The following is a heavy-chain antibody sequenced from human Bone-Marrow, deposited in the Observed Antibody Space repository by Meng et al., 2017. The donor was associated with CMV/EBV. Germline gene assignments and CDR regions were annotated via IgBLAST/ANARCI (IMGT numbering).Heavy chain of an antibody. CDR3: ARDIAAAGTGGTFDP. D-gene: IGHD6-13*01. CDR1: VSRNSAA. CDR2: TYYRSKWYN. Sequence: VSRNSAAWNWIRQSPSRGLEWLGRTYYRSKWYNDYAVSVKSRITINPDTSKNQFSLQLNSVTPEDTAVYYCARDIAAAGTGGTFDPWGQGTLVTVSS. V-gene: IGHV6-1*01. J-gene: IGHJ5*02.